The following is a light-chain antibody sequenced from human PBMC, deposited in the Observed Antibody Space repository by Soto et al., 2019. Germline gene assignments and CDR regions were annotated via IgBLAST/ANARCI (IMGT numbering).Light chain of an antibody. Sequence: DLQMTQSPSSLSASVGDRVTITCRASQSISSSLNWYQQKPGKAPKLLIYGASSLQSGVPSRFSGSGSGTYFTLTISSLQPEDFATYYCQQSYSTLRTFGQGTKVGIK. J-gene: IGKJ1*01. CDR3: QQSYSTLRT. CDR1: QSISSS. CDR2: GAS. V-gene: IGKV1-39*01.